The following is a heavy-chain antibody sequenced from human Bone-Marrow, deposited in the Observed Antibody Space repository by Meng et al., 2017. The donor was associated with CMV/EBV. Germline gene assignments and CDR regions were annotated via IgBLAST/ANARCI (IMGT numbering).Heavy chain of an antibody. CDR1: GFTFSSYA. D-gene: IGHD4-11*01. Sequence: GESLKISWAASGFTFSSYAMHWVRQAPGKGLEWVAVISYDGSNKYSADSVKGRFTISRDNSKNTLYLQMNSLRAEDTAVYYCARGYSKGLFGGMDVWGQGATVTVSS. V-gene: IGHV3-30*04. CDR3: ARGYSKGLFGGMDV. CDR2: ISYDGSNK. J-gene: IGHJ6*02.